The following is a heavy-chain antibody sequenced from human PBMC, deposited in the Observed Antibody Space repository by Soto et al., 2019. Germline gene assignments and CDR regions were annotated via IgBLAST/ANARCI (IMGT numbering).Heavy chain of an antibody. CDR3: AKDLVGIGGSYNAY. Sequence: QVQLVESGGGVVQPGRSLRLSCAASGFTFSSYGMHWVRQAPGKGLEWVAVISYDGSNKYYADSVKGRFTISRDNSKNTLYLQMNSLRAEDTAVYYCAKDLVGIGGSYNAYWGQGTLVTVSS. CDR1: GFTFSSYG. D-gene: IGHD1-26*01. J-gene: IGHJ4*02. CDR2: ISYDGSNK. V-gene: IGHV3-30*18.